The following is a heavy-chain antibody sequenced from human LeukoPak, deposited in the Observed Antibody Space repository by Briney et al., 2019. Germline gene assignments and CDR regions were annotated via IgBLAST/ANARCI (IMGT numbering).Heavy chain of an antibody. V-gene: IGHV4-59*01. D-gene: IGHD4-17*01. CDR3: ARGTVTTYFFDY. CDR1: DGSISGYY. J-gene: IGHJ4*02. CDR2: IYYTGST. Sequence: PSETLSLTCSVSDGSISGYYWSWIRQPPGKGLEWIGYIYYTGSTNYNPSLKSRVTMSVDTSKNHFSLKLSSVTAADTAVYYCARGTVTTYFFDYRGQGTLVTVSS.